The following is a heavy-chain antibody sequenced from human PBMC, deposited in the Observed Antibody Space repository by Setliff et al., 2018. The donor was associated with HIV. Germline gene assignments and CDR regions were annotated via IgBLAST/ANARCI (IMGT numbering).Heavy chain of an antibody. D-gene: IGHD6-19*01. J-gene: IGHJ4*02. CDR1: GYTFTSFG. CDR3: ARAAVAGPWRKLDY. Sequence: GPSVKVSCKASGYTFTSFGISWVRQAPGQGLEWMGRISAYNGNTDHAQRLQGRVTMTTDTSTRTAYMELRSLRSDDTAVYYCARAAVAGPWRKLDYWGQGTLVTVSS. CDR2: ISAYNGNT. V-gene: IGHV1-18*01.